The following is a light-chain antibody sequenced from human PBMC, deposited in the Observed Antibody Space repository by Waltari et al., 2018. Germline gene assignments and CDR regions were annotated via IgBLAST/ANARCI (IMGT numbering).Light chain of an antibody. CDR2: YNN. V-gene: IGLV1-36*01. CDR1: NSNIVTNA. Sequence: QPMLTQPPSLSGAARQGVTISCSGSNSNIVTNAVSWYQHLPGQAPKLLIYYNNLVASRVSDRFSGSKSGTSASLAISRLQSDDEAHYYCATWDDSLRGPVFGGGTKLTVL. CDR3: ATWDDSLRGPV. J-gene: IGLJ3*02.